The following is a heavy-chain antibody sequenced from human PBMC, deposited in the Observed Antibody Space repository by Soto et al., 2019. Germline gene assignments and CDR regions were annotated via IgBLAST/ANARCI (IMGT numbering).Heavy chain of an antibody. CDR2: IIGAGAP. D-gene: IGHD1-26*01. J-gene: IGHJ4*02. Sequence: EVQLLESGGGLVQPGGSLRLSCAASGFTFSIYAMNWVRQAPGKGLAWVAGIIGAGAPYYADPVKGRFTISRDNSNNILYLQMNNLRDEDTALYFCAKDVTPDSRWDIDYWGQGTLVTVSS. CDR1: GFTFSIYA. CDR3: AKDVTPDSRWDIDY. V-gene: IGHV3-23*01.